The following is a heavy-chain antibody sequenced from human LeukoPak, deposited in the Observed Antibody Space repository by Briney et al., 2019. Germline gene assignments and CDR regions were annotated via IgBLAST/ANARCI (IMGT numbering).Heavy chain of an antibody. Sequence: GGSLRLSCAASGFTFSSYEMNWVRQAPGKGLEWVSYISSSGSTIYYADSVKGRFTISRDNAKNSLYLQMNSLRAEDTAVYYCVREGVQELHDAFDIWGQGTMVTVSS. CDR1: GFTFSSYE. CDR2: ISSSGSTI. D-gene: IGHD1-26*01. J-gene: IGHJ3*02. V-gene: IGHV3-48*03. CDR3: VREGVQELHDAFDI.